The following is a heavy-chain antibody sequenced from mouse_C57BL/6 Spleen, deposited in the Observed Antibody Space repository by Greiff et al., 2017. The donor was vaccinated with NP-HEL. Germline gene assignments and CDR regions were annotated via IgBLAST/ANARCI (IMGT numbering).Heavy chain of an antibody. Sequence: QVQLQQPGAELVKPGASVKLSCKASGYTFTSYWMHWVKQRPGQGLEWIGMIHPNSGSTNYNEKFKSKATLTVDKSSSTAYMQLSSLTSEDSAVDYCARNYDYDDWCAYWGQGTLVTVSA. J-gene: IGHJ3*01. CDR3: ARNYDYDDWCAY. CDR1: GYTFTSYW. D-gene: IGHD2-4*01. V-gene: IGHV1-64*01. CDR2: IHPNSGST.